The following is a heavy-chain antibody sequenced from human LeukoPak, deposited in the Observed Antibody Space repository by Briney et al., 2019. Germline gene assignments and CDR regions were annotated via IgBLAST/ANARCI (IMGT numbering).Heavy chain of an antibody. CDR1: GFTFSSYA. CDR2: ISGGGGAT. CDR3: AKDRRGNAPRGAFDF. D-gene: IGHD1-1*01. V-gene: IGHV3-23*01. Sequence: PGGSLRLSCAASGFTFSSYAMSWVRQAPGKGLEWVSAISGGGGATYYADSVKGRFTISRDNSKHTLYLEMNSLRAEDTAVYYCAKDRRGNAPRGAFDFWGQGTMVTVSS. J-gene: IGHJ3*01.